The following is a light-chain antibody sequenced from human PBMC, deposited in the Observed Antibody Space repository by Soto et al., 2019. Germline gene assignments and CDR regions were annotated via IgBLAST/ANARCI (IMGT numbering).Light chain of an antibody. Sequence: DIKMTQSPSSLSAYVGDRVTITCRASQGIGTSLVWYQQKPGKAPRLLIHGASTLQSGVPSRFSGSGSGTDFTLIISSLQPEDVATYYCQKYNAAPPSFAGGTKVEIK. J-gene: IGKJ4*01. CDR1: QGIGTS. CDR2: GAS. CDR3: QKYNAAPPS. V-gene: IGKV1-27*01.